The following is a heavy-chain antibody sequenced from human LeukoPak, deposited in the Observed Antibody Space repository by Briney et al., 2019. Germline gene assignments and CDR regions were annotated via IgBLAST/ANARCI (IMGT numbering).Heavy chain of an antibody. D-gene: IGHD2-2*01. V-gene: IGHV1-2*02. CDR3: AVYCSSTSCHTKTHDY. CDR2: INPNSGGT. Sequence: ASVKVSCKASGYTFTGYYMHWVRQAPGQGLEWMGWINPNSGGTNYAQKFQGRVTMTRDTSISTAYMELSRLRSDDTAVYYCAVYCSSTSCHTKTHDYWGQGTLVTVSS. CDR1: GYTFTGYY. J-gene: IGHJ4*02.